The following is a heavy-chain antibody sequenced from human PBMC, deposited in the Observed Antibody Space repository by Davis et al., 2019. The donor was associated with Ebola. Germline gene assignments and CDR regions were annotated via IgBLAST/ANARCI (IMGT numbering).Heavy chain of an antibody. CDR1: GFTFYRYE. CDR2: ISGSATST. Sequence: GESLKISCAASGFTFYRYEMNWVRQAPGKGLEWVSYISGSATSTFYADSVKGRFTISRDNARDSLYLQMNSLRPEDTAMYYCARAHLDCVDGVCYMGGMGVWGQGTTVTVSS. V-gene: IGHV3-48*03. D-gene: IGHD2-8*01. J-gene: IGHJ6*02. CDR3: ARAHLDCVDGVCYMGGMGV.